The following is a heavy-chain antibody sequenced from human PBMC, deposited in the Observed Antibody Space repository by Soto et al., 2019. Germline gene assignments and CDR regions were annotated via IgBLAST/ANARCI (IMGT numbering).Heavy chain of an antibody. V-gene: IGHV3-9*01. D-gene: IGHD2-15*01. Sequence: GGSLRLSCAASGFTFDDYAMHWVRQAPGKGLEWVSGISWNSGSIGYADSVKGRFTISRDNAKNSLYLQMNSLRAEDTALYYCAKGVGVVAATYYYYYMDVWGKGTTVTVSS. CDR1: GFTFDDYA. J-gene: IGHJ6*03. CDR3: AKGVGVVAATYYYYYMDV. CDR2: ISWNSGSI.